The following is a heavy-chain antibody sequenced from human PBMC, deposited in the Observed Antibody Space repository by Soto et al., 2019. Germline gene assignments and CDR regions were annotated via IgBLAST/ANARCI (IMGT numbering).Heavy chain of an antibody. Sequence: QVQLVQSGAEMKKPGASVKVSCESSGYTFTAYYIHWVRQAPGHGLEWMGWINPNGGGTKYAQQFQARVTLTRDTSINTAYMELTRLTSDDTAVYYCAKAVHTMIQGVRFRVDQWGQGTLVTGSS. CDR3: AKAVHTMIQGVRFRVDQ. J-gene: IGHJ4*02. D-gene: IGHD3-10*01. CDR2: INPNGGGT. V-gene: IGHV1-2*02. CDR1: GYTFTAYY.